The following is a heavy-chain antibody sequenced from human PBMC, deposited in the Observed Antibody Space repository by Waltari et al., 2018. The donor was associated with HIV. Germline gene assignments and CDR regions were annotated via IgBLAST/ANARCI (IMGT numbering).Heavy chain of an antibody. V-gene: IGHV3-74*01. Sequence: EVQLVESGGGLVQPGGPLRLSCAASGFTFSSYWMHWVRQVPGKGLEWILGMSTDGMRVRSADSVKVRFTISRDNTKNTLYLQMNSLRVEDTAVYYCARGSGYYYFDYWGQGTRVTVSS. CDR1: GFTFSSYW. CDR3: ARGSGYYYFDY. J-gene: IGHJ4*02. D-gene: IGHD3-22*01. CDR2: MSTDGMRV.